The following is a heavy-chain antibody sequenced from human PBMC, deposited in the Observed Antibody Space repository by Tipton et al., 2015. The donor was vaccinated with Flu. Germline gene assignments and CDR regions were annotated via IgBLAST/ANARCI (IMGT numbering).Heavy chain of an antibody. V-gene: IGHV4-38-2*02. D-gene: IGHD3-10*02. CDR2: IHYSGSP. CDR1: RDSMRSDYF. Sequence: TLSLTCTVSRDSMRSDYFWGWIRQAPGKGLEWIGNIHYSGSPHYNPSLKSRVTISVDTSKNHFSLRLTSVTAADTAVYYCARHTGDSVRGVIDYWGQGNLVIVSS. J-gene: IGHJ4*02. CDR3: ARHTGDSVRGVIDY.